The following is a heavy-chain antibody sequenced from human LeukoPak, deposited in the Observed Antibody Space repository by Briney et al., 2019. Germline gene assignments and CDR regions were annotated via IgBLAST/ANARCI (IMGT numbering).Heavy chain of an antibody. CDR1: GGSISSNY. CDR3: ARQKDCGADCYSFDP. V-gene: IGHV4-59*08. J-gene: IGHJ5*02. Sequence: PSETLSLTCTVSGGSISSNYWSWIRQPPGKGLEWIGYIYYSGSTNYNPSLKSRVTISVDTSKNQFSLKPSSVTAADTAVYYCARQKDCGADCYSFDPWGQGTLVTVSS. CDR2: IYYSGST. D-gene: IGHD2-21*02.